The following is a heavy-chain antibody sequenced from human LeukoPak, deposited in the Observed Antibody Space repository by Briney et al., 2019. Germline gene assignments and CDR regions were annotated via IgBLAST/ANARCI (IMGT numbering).Heavy chain of an antibody. D-gene: IGHD2-21*02. J-gene: IGHJ4*02. CDR3: ARLEDCGGDCYSYFDY. CDR1: GYSFTSYW. V-gene: IGHV5-51*01. CDR2: IYPGDSVT. Sequence: GESLKISCKGSGYSFTSYWIGWVRQMPGKGLEWMGIIYPGDSVTRYSPSFQGQVTISADKSISTAYLQWSSLKASDTAMYYCARLEDCGGDCYSYFDYWGQGTLVTVSS.